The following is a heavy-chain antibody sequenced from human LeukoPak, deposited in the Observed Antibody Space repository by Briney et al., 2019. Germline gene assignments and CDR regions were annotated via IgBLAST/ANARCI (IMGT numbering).Heavy chain of an antibody. J-gene: IGHJ4*02. CDR1: GFTFSSYW. CDR3: ARGPGGCCSCTSCSFDY. CDR2: IKQDGSER. D-gene: IGHD2-2*01. V-gene: IGHV3-7*05. Sequence: GRSLRLSCAASGFTFSSYWMSCVRQAPGKGLEWVANIKQDGSERYYVDSVEGRFTISRDNAENSLVLQMNSLRAGDTAVYYCARGPGGCCSCTSCSFDYWGQGALVTVSS.